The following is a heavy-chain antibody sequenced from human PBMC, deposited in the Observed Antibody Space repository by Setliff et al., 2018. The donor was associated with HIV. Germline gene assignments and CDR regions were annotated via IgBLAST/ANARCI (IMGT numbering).Heavy chain of an antibody. Sequence: ASVKVSCKASGYTFTSYATHWVRQAPGQRLEWMGWINAGNGNTKYSQKFQGRVTIIRDTSASTAYMELSSLRSEDTAVYYCARDLRGDRSGWFFDYWGQGTLVTVSS. CDR2: INAGNGNT. CDR3: ARDLRGDRSGWFFDY. CDR1: GYTFTSYA. J-gene: IGHJ4*02. V-gene: IGHV1-3*01. D-gene: IGHD6-19*01.